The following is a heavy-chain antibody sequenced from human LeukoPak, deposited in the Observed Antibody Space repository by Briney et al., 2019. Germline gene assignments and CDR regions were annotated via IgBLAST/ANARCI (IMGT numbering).Heavy chain of an antibody. Sequence: VGSLRLSCAASGFTFSSYGMHWVRQAPGKGLEWVAFIRYDGSNKYYADSVKGRFTISRDNSKNTLYLQMNSLRAEDTAVYYCAKDRGYTLDYWGQGTLVTVSS. D-gene: IGHD5-24*01. CDR1: GFTFSSYG. CDR3: AKDRGYTLDY. CDR2: IRYDGSNK. J-gene: IGHJ4*02. V-gene: IGHV3-30*02.